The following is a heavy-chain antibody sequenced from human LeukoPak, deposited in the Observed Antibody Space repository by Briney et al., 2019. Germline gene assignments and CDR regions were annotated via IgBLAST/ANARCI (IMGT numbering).Heavy chain of an antibody. Sequence: PGESLKISCKTSGYSFTTYWTGRVRQMPGKGLEWMGIIYPGDSNTKYSPSFQGQVTISADKSINTAYLQWSSLKASDTAMYYCARHIGYGNYNNWFDPWGQGTLVTVSS. J-gene: IGHJ5*02. CDR3: ARHIGYGNYNNWFDP. CDR1: GYSFTTYW. V-gene: IGHV5-51*01. D-gene: IGHD4-17*01. CDR2: IYPGDSNT.